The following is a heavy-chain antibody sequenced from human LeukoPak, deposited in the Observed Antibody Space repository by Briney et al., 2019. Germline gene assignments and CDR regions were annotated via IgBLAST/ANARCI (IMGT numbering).Heavy chain of an antibody. J-gene: IGHJ4*02. CDR2: IYYSGST. V-gene: IGHV4-59*08. Sequence: PSETLSFTCTVSGGSISSYYWSWIRQPPGKGLEWIGYIYYSGSTNYNPSLKSRVTISVDTSKNQFSLKLSSVTAADTAVYYCARLEDTAMVFDYWGQGTLVTVSS. CDR3: ARLEDTAMVFDY. D-gene: IGHD5-18*01. CDR1: GGSISSYY.